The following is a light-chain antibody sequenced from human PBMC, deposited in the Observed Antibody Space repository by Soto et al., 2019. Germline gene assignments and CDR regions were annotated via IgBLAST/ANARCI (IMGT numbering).Light chain of an antibody. CDR2: EVS. CDR3: SSYTLSTSFV. J-gene: IGLJ1*01. Sequence: QSVLTQPASVSGSPGQSITISCTGTSSDVGAYTSVSWYQHHPGKAPKLMIYEVSNRPSGVSNRFSGSKSGNTASLTISGLQAEDEADYHCSSYTLSTSFVFGTGTQLTVL. CDR1: SSDVGAYTS. V-gene: IGLV2-14*01.